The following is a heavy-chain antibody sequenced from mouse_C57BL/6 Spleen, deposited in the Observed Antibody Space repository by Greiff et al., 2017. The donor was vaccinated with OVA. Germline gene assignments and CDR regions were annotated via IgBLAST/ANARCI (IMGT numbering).Heavy chain of an antibody. CDR3: ARGPLLRRYFDV. V-gene: IGHV1-50*01. CDR1: GYTFTSYW. J-gene: IGHJ1*03. Sequence: QVQLQQSGAELVKPGASVKLSCKASGYTFTSYWMQWVKQRPGQGLEWIGEIDPSDSYTNYNQKFKGKATLTVDTSSSTAYMQLSSLTSEDSAVYYCARGPLLRRYFDVWGTGTTVTVSS. CDR2: IDPSDSYT. D-gene: IGHD1-1*01.